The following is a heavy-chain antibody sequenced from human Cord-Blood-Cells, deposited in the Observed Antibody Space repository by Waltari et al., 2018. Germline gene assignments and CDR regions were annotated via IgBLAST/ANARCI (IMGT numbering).Heavy chain of an antibody. CDR1: GFTFSSYL. Sequence: EVQLVESGGGLVQPGGSLRLSCAASGFTFSSYLMGWVRQAPGKGLEWVANIKQDGSEKYYVDYVKGRFTISRDNAKNSLYLQMNSLRAEDTAVYYCASTNDAFDIWGQGTMVTVSS. V-gene: IGHV3-7*01. J-gene: IGHJ3*02. D-gene: IGHD2-8*01. CDR3: ASTNDAFDI. CDR2: IKQDGSEK.